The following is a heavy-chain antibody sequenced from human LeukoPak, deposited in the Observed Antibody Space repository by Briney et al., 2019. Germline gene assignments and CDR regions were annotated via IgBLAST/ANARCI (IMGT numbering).Heavy chain of an antibody. CDR2: INSNSSTL. D-gene: IGHD1-7*01. J-gene: IGHJ4*02. CDR1: GFTFNVYH. CDR3: AKDDAPQAITGTMDY. Sequence: GGSLRLSCAASGFTFNVYHMNWVRQAPGKGLEWVSNINSNSSTLYYADSVKGRFTISRDNAKNSLYLQMNSLRAEDTAVYYCAKDDAPQAITGTMDYWGQGTLVTVSS. V-gene: IGHV3-48*01.